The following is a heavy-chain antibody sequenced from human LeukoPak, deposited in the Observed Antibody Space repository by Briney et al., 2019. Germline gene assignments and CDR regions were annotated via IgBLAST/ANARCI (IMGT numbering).Heavy chain of an antibody. J-gene: IGHJ4*02. CDR3: ARGVSWRFYLDY. CDR2: LYYSGNT. Sequence: SETLSLTCTVSGGSISSYYWSWIRQPPGKGLEWIGYLYYSGNTNYNPSLKSRVTISVDTSKNQCSLKLSPVTAADTAVYYCARGVSWRFYLDYWGQGTLVTVSS. V-gene: IGHV4-59*01. D-gene: IGHD3-16*01. CDR1: GGSISSYY.